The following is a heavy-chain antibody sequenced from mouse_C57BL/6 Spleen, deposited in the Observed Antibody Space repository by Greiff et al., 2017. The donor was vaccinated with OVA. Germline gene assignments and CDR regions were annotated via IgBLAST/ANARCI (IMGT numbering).Heavy chain of an antibody. CDR3: TITTVVEGAMDY. Sequence: EVKLQESGAELVRPGASVKLSCTASGFNIKDYYMHWVKQRPEQGLEWIGRIDPEDGDTEYAPKFQGKATMTADTSSNTAYLQLSSLTSEDTAVYYCTITTVVEGAMDYWGQGTSVTVSS. CDR1: GFNIKDYY. V-gene: IGHV14-1*01. D-gene: IGHD1-1*01. J-gene: IGHJ4*01. CDR2: IDPEDGDT.